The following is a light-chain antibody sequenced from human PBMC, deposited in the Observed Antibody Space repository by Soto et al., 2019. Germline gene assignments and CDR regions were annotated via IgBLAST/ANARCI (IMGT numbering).Light chain of an antibody. CDR1: QDIRNN. J-gene: IGKJ5*01. Sequence: DIQMTQSPSSLSASVGDRVTITCQASQDIRNNLNWYQQKPGKAPKLLIYDASNLEIGVPSRFSGSGSGTDFSFTISSLQPGDIATYYCQQYNDPITFGQGTRLEIK. V-gene: IGKV1-33*01. CDR2: DAS. CDR3: QQYNDPIT.